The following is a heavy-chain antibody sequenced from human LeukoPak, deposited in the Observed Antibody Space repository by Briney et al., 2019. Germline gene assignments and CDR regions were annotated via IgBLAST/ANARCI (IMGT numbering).Heavy chain of an antibody. Sequence: GGSLRLSCAASGFSFSSYAMSWIRQAPGKGLEWVSAISGSGDSTYYADSVKGRFTISRDNSKNTLYLQMNSLRAEDTAVYYCATHPAIDQALDYWGQGTLVTVSS. CDR2: ISGSGDST. J-gene: IGHJ4*02. D-gene: IGHD2-2*01. CDR3: ATHPAIDQALDY. CDR1: GFSFSSYA. V-gene: IGHV3-23*01.